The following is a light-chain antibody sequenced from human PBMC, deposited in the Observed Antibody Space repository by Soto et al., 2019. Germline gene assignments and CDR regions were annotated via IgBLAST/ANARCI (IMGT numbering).Light chain of an antibody. V-gene: IGKV3-15*01. Sequence: EIVMTQSPATLSVSRGERATLSCRASRSVSSNLAWYQQTPGQAPMLLMYGASTRSTGIPARFSGSGSGTEFTLTISSLQSEDFAVYYCQQYNNWPPYNFGQGTKLEIK. CDR2: GAS. J-gene: IGKJ2*01. CDR3: QQYNNWPPYN. CDR1: RSVSSN.